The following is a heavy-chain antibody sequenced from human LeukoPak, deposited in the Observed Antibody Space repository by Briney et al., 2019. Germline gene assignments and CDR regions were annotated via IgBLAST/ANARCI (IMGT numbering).Heavy chain of an antibody. CDR1: GITLSNYG. CDR2: ISGSGGGT. J-gene: IGHJ4*02. Sequence: GGSLRLSCAVSGITLSNYGMSWVRQAPGKGLEWVAGISGSGGGTSYADSVKGRFTISRDNPRNTLYLQMNSLRAEDTAVYYCAKWVIGRNFDYWGQGTLVTVSS. CDR3: AKWVIGRNFDY. D-gene: IGHD3-16*02. V-gene: IGHV3-23*01.